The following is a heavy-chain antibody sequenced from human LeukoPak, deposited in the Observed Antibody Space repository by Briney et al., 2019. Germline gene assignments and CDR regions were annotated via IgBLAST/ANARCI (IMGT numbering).Heavy chain of an antibody. CDR2: IYYSGST. CDR3: TRGSIAYYYMDV. Sequence: SETLSLTCTVSGGSIGSYYWSWIRQPPGKGLEWIGNIYYSGSTNYNPSLKSRVTISVDTSKNQFPLKLSSVTAADTAVYYCTRGSIAYYYMDVWGKGTTVTISS. D-gene: IGHD3-22*01. J-gene: IGHJ6*03. CDR1: GGSIGSYY. V-gene: IGHV4-59*01.